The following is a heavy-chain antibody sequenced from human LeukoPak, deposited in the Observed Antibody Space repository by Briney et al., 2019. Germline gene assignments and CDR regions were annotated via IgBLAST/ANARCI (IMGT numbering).Heavy chain of an antibody. CDR3: ARLGDSGSYGWSDP. D-gene: IGHD1-26*01. V-gene: IGHV4-59*08. Sequence: PSETLSLTCTVSGGSISSYYWSWIRQPPGKGLEWIGYIYYSGSTNYNPSLKSRVTISVDTSKNQFSLKLSSVTAADTAVYYCARLGDSGSYGWSDPWGQGTLVTVSS. J-gene: IGHJ5*02. CDR2: IYYSGST. CDR1: GGSISSYY.